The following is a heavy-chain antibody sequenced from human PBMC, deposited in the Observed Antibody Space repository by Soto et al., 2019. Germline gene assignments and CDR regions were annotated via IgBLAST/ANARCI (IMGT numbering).Heavy chain of an antibody. J-gene: IGHJ4*02. CDR1: GNIFTAHW. CDR3: AKRRADSLSFDY. D-gene: IGHD1-26*01. V-gene: IGHV5-51*01. Sequence: GESLKISCKGSGNIFTAHWIGWVRQMPVKGLEWVGIIYPDDSDTKYSPSFEGHVTISADKSINTAYLQWSSLKASDTAIYYCAKRRADSLSFDYWGQGTLVTVSS. CDR2: IYPDDSDT.